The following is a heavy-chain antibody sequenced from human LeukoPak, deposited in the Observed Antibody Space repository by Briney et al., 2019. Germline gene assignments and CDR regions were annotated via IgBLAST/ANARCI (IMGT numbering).Heavy chain of an antibody. CDR2: ISGSGGST. V-gene: IGHV3-23*01. CDR1: GFTFSSYA. J-gene: IGHJ3*02. Sequence: GGSLRLSCAASGFTFSSYAMSWVRQAPGKGLEWVSAISGSGGSTYYADSVKGRFTISRDNSKDTLYLQMNSLRAEDTAVYYCAKDKVLWFGELWDAFDIWGQGTMVTVSS. CDR3: AKDKVLWFGELWDAFDI. D-gene: IGHD3-10*01.